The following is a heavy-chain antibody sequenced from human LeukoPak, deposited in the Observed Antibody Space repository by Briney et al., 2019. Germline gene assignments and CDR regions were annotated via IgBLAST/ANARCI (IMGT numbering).Heavy chain of an antibody. V-gene: IGHV4-59*01. Sequence: PSETLSLTCTVSGGSIGNYYWSWIRQPPGKGLEWIGYIYNSGSTNYNPSLKSRVTISVDTSRNQFSLKLSSVTPADTAVYYCARVSTERGLTVYYFEYWGQGTLVTVSS. CDR3: ARVSTERGLTVYYFEY. CDR2: IYNSGST. CDR1: GGSIGNYY. J-gene: IGHJ4*02. D-gene: IGHD3-10*01.